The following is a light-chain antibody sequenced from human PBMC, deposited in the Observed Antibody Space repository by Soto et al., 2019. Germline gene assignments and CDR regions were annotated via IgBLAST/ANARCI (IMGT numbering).Light chain of an antibody. V-gene: IGKV3-20*01. Sequence: IVLTQSPGTLSLSPGERATLSCRASQSVSSNYLAWYQQKPGQAPRLLFYGASSRATGIPDRFSGSGSGTEFSLTITSLQPEDLATYFCQESDSFPYTFGQGTRLEIK. CDR3: QESDSFPYT. CDR1: QSVSSNY. J-gene: IGKJ2*01. CDR2: GAS.